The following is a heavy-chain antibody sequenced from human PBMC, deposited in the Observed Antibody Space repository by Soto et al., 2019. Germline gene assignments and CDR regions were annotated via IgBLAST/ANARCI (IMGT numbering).Heavy chain of an antibody. Sequence: GESLKISCKGSGYSFTSYWISWVRQMPGKGLEWMGRIDPSDSYTNYSPSFQGHVTISADKSISTAYLQWSSLKASDTAMYYCARQESGYSYGGWFDPWGQGTLVTVSS. D-gene: IGHD5-18*01. V-gene: IGHV5-10-1*01. CDR1: GYSFTSYW. CDR2: IDPSDSYT. J-gene: IGHJ5*02. CDR3: ARQESGYSYGGWFDP.